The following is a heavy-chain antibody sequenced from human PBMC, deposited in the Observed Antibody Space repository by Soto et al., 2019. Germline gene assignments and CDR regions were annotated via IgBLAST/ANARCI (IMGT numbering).Heavy chain of an antibody. V-gene: IGHV3-30*18. CDR2: ISYDGSNR. CDR1: GFTFSSYG. CDR3: AKGGGTHIVVVTATDPDFDY. J-gene: IGHJ4*02. Sequence: PGGSLSLSCAASGFTFSSYGMHWVRQAPGKGLEWVEVISYDGSNRYYADSVKGRFTISRDNSKNTLYLQMNSLRAEDTAVYYCAKGGGTHIVVVTATDPDFDYWGKGTLVTVAS. D-gene: IGHD2-21*02.